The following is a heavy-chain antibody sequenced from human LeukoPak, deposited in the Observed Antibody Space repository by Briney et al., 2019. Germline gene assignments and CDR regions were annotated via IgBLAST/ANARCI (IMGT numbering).Heavy chain of an antibody. D-gene: IGHD2-2*01. CDR1: GGSFSGYC. J-gene: IGHJ6*02. V-gene: IGHV4-34*01. CDR2: INHSGST. CDR3: ARVRYYCSSTSCYAPSYYYYGMDV. Sequence: PSETLSLTCAVYGGSFSGYCWSWIRQPPGKGLEWIGEINHSGSTNYNPSLKSRVTISVDTSKNQFSLKLSSVTAADTAVYYCARVRYYCSSTSCYAPSYYYYGMDVWGQGTTVTVSS.